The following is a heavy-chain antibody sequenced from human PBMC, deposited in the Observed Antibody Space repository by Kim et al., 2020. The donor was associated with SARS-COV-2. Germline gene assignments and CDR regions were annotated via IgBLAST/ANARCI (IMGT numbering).Heavy chain of an antibody. V-gene: IGHV3-23*01. CDR2: ITADPGST. CDR1: GFTFSNYA. CDR3: ATAVSQTYYYGKDV. Sequence: GGSLRLSCAASGFTFSNYAMNWVRQAPGKGLEWVSAITADPGSTYYVDSVKGRFTISRDNSKNTLSLQMSSLRAEDTAVYYCATAVSQTYYYGKDVWGQG. D-gene: IGHD2-8*01. J-gene: IGHJ6*02.